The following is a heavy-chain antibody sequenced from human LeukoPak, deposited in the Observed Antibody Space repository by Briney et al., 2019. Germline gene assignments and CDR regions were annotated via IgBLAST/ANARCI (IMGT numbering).Heavy chain of an antibody. CDR3: AREDYYYGSGMDY. CDR1: GFTFSSYS. V-gene: IGHV3-21*01. CDR2: ISSSSSYI. J-gene: IGHJ4*02. D-gene: IGHD3-10*01. Sequence: GGSLRLSCAASGFTFSSYSMNWVRQAPGKGLEWVSSISSSSSYIYYADSVKGRFTISRDNAKNSLYLQMNSLRAEDTAVYYCAREDYYYGSGMDYWGQGTLVTVSS.